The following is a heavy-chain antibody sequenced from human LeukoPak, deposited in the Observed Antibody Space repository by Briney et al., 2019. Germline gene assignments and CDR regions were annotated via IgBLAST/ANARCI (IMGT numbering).Heavy chain of an antibody. J-gene: IGHJ4*02. V-gene: IGHV1-2*02. Sequence: ASVKVSCRASGYTFTGYYMHWVRQAPGQGLEWMGWINPNSGGTTYAQTFQGRVTMTRDTAISTAYMELSRLRSDDTAVYYCARDQVARDIVVVLTATGTIDYWGQGTLVTVSS. CDR2: INPNSGGT. CDR3: ARDQVARDIVVVLTATGTIDY. CDR1: GYTFTGYY. D-gene: IGHD2-15*01.